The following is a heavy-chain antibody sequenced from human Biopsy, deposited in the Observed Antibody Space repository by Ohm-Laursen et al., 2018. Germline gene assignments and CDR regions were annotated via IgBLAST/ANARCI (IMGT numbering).Heavy chain of an antibody. CDR3: ARQVDFWSGYVDY. V-gene: IGHV4-39*01. D-gene: IGHD3-3*01. CDR2: IYYSGNT. Sequence: SGTLSLTCTVSGGSISDSTYHWGWIRQSPGKGLEWIGNIYYSGNTDYSPSLKSRVTISVDTSNNQFSLKLRSVTAADTAVYYCARQVDFWSGYVDYWGQGTLVAVPS. J-gene: IGHJ4*02. CDR1: GGSISDSTYH.